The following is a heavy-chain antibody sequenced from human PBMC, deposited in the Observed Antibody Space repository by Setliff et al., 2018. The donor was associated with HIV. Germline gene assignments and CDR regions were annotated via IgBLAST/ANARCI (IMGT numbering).Heavy chain of an antibody. CDR1: GGTFSTSA. Sequence: SVKVSCKASGGTFSTSAISWMRQAPGQGLEWMGGIIPFFGSANYAQKIQGRLTITADASSSTAYMDLSSLTSEDTAVYYCARRHFYASSGQVWAFDIWGQGTMVTVSS. CDR3: ARRHFYASSGQVWAFDI. V-gene: IGHV1-69*13. D-gene: IGHD3-22*01. J-gene: IGHJ3*02. CDR2: IIPFFGSA.